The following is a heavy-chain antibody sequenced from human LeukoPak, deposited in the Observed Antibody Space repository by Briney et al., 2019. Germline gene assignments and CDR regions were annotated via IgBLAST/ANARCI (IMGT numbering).Heavy chain of an antibody. Sequence: SETLSLTCSVSGGSISSYYWSWIRQPPGKGLEWIGYIFYSGSTIYNPSLRSRVTISVDTSKNQLSLKLTSVTAADTAVYYCARRGYTTSGGHWFDPWGQGTLVTVSP. CDR2: IFYSGST. CDR1: GGSISSYY. J-gene: IGHJ5*02. V-gene: IGHV4-59*08. CDR3: ARRGYTTSGGHWFDP. D-gene: IGHD5-12*01.